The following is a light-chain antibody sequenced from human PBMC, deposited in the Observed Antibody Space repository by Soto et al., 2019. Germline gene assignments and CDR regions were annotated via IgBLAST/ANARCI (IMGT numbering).Light chain of an antibody. V-gene: IGKV1-5*01. Sequence: DIQMTQSPPTLSASVGDRVTITCRASQSISSWLAWYQQKPGKAPKLLIYDASTLESGVPSRFSGSGSGTEFTLTISSLQPDGFATYYCQQYNNYLMYTFGQGTKLEIK. J-gene: IGKJ2*01. CDR3: QQYNNYLMYT. CDR2: DAS. CDR1: QSISSW.